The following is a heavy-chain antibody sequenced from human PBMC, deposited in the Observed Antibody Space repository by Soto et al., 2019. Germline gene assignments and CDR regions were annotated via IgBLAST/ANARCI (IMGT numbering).Heavy chain of an antibody. CDR2: ISSSSSYI. J-gene: IGHJ3*01. CDR3: ARSLPGTYGAFDL. CDR1: GFTFSSYS. D-gene: IGHD1-7*01. Sequence: GGSLRLSCAASGFTFSSYSMNWVRQAPGKGLEWVSSISSSSSYIYYADSVKGRFTISRDNAENTVYLQIDSLRAEDTAVYYCARSLPGTYGAFDLWGQGTMVTVSS. V-gene: IGHV3-21*01.